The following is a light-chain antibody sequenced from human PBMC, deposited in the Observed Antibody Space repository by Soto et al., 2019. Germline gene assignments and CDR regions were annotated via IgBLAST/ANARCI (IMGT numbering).Light chain of an antibody. V-gene: IGKV3-11*01. CDR3: QQRSNSIT. Sequence: EIVLTQSPATLSLSPGERATLSCRASQSVNTYLAWYQQKPGQPPRLLIYDASTRATVIPARFSGSGSGTVFTLTISVLAPEDFVVYYCQQRSNSITFGQGTRLDIK. CDR2: DAS. J-gene: IGKJ5*01. CDR1: QSVNTY.